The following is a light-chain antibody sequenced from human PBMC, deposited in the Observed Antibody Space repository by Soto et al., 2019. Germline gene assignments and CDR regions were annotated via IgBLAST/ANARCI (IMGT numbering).Light chain of an antibody. J-gene: IGKJ4*01. CDR2: DAS. Sequence: ENVLKQSPDTLSFSPGEKENPSCRATQSVRSNYLAWYQQKPGQAPRFLIYDASSRATGIPDRFSGSGSGTDFTLTISRLEPEDFAVYYCQQYGSTPLTFGGGTKVDIK. V-gene: IGKV3-20*01. CDR1: QSVRSNY. CDR3: QQYGSTPLT.